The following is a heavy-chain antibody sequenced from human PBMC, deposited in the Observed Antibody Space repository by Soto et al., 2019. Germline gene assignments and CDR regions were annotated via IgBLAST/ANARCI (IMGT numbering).Heavy chain of an antibody. Sequence: QLQLQESGPGLVKPSETLSLTCTVSGGSISRSNYYWGWVRQPPGQGLEWIGSIYYSENTYYNPSLKSRVTIYLDTSKNKFSLKLSSVTAADTAVYYCVSRTVTTFNAFDIWGQGTMVTVSS. CDR2: IYYSENT. D-gene: IGHD4-17*01. V-gene: IGHV4-39*01. J-gene: IGHJ3*02. CDR3: VSRTVTTFNAFDI. CDR1: GGSISRSNYY.